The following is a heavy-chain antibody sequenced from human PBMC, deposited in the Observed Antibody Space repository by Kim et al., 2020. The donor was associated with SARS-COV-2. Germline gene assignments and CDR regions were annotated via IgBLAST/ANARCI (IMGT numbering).Heavy chain of an antibody. D-gene: IGHD6-13*01. V-gene: IGHV4-59*01. CDR3: ARTGVGSSWSYYDY. Sequence: TPALKRRVTISVDTSKNQFSLKLSSVTAADTAVYYCARTGVGSSWSYYDYWGQGTLVTVSS. J-gene: IGHJ4*02.